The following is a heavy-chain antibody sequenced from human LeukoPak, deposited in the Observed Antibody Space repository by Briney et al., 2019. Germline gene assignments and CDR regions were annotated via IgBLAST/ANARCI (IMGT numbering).Heavy chain of an antibody. V-gene: IGHV3-23*01. J-gene: IGHJ4*02. CDR1: GFTFSSYA. CDR2: ISGSGSST. Sequence: PSGGSLRLSGAASGFTFSSYAMSWVRQAPGTGLEWVSTISGSGSSTYYADSVKGRFTISRDNSKNTLYLQMNGLRAEDTAVYYCASPEYSDYWGQGTLVTVSS. CDR3: ASPEYSDY.